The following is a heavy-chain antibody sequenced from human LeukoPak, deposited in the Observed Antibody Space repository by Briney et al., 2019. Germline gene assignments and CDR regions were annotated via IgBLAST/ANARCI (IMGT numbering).Heavy chain of an antibody. CDR2: ISSSSSYI. J-gene: IGHJ4*02. Sequence: GGSLRLSCAASGFAFSSYSMNWVRQAPGKGLEWVSSISSSSSYIYYADSVKGRFTISRDNAKNSLYLQMNSLRAEDTAVYYCAITYSGYGFVFDYWGQGTLVTVSS. CDR1: GFAFSSYS. CDR3: AITYSGYGFVFDY. D-gene: IGHD5-12*01. V-gene: IGHV3-21*01.